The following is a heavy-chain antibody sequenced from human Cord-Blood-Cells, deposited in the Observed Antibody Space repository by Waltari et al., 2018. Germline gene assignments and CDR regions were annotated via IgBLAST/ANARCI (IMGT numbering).Heavy chain of an antibody. CDR3: AKETGYDILTGYYFDY. V-gene: IGHV3-23*01. CDR1: GFTFSSYA. CDR2: ISGRGGST. J-gene: IGHJ4*02. Sequence: EVQLLESGGGLVQPGGSLRLSCAASGFTFSSYAMSWVRQAPGKGLEWVSAISGRGGSTNYADSGKGRFTISRDNSKNTLYLRMNSLRAEDTAVYYCAKETGYDILTGYYFDYWGQGTLVTVSS. D-gene: IGHD3-9*01.